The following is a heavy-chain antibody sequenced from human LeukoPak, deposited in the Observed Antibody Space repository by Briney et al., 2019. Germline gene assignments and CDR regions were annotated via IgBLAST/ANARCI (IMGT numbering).Heavy chain of an antibody. CDR1: GFTFSNYE. D-gene: IGHD2-21*01. CDR3: AKDIQCTY. V-gene: IGHV3-48*03. CDR2: ISSSGRNI. Sequence: PGGSLRLSCAASGFTFSNYEFNWVRQAPGKGLEWVSYISSSGRNIYYADSVKGRFTISRDNAKNSLYLQMNSLRAEDTAVYHCAKDIQCTYWGQGTLVTVSS. J-gene: IGHJ4*02.